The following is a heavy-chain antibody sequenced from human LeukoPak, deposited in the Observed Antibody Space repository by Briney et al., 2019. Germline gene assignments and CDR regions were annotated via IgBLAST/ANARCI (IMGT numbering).Heavy chain of an antibody. V-gene: IGHV4-4*09. CDR1: GGSISGYY. J-gene: IGHJ5*02. D-gene: IGHD1-26*01. Sequence: PSETLSLTCTVSGGSISGYYWSWIRQPPGQGLEWIAYIHSNGYTNYNPSLKSRVTISVDTSNNQFSLKVTSVTAADTAMYYCAKREGPMSGSYDYFDTWGQGTLVTVS. CDR3: AKREGPMSGSYDYFDT. CDR2: IHSNGYT.